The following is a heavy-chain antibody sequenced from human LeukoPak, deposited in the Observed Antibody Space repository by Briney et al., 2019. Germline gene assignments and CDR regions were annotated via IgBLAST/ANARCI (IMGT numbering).Heavy chain of an antibody. D-gene: IGHD4-23*01. CDR3: ARDRGNGGLIDY. CDR2: IGSSETTT. CDR1: GFTFSGYE. J-gene: IGHJ4*02. V-gene: IGHV3-48*03. Sequence: GGSLRLSCAASGFTFSGYEMTWVRQAPGKGLEWISLIGSSETTTHYADSVRGRFTISRDNAKNSLYLQMNSLRAEDTAVYYCARDRGNGGLIDYWGQGTLVTASS.